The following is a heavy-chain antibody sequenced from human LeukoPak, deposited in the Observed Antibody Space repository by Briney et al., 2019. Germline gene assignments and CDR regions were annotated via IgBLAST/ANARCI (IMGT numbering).Heavy chain of an antibody. V-gene: IGHV4-30-4*01. CDR1: GGSISSGDYY. Sequence: SQTLSLTCTVSGGSISSGDYYWSWIRQPPGKGLEWIEYIYYSGSTYYNPSLKSRVTISVDTSKNQFSLKLSSVTAADTAVYYCARVGAYCGGDCYWIDYWGQGTLVTVSS. D-gene: IGHD2-21*02. CDR2: IYYSGST. J-gene: IGHJ4*02. CDR3: ARVGAYCGGDCYWIDY.